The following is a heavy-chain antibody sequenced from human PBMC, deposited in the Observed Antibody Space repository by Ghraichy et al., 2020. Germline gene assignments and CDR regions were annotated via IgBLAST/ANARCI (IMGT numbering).Heavy chain of an antibody. D-gene: IGHD1-26*01. V-gene: IGHV3-15*01. J-gene: IGHJ4*02. CDR3: TTDGAGATSGLGFDY. Sequence: GGSLRLSCAASGFTFSNAWMSWVRQAPGKGLEWVGRIKSKTDGGTTDYAAPVKGRFTISRDDSKNTLYLQMNSLKTEDTAVYYCTTDGAGATSGLGFDYWGQGTLVTVSS. CDR2: IKSKTDGGTT. CDR1: GFTFSNAW.